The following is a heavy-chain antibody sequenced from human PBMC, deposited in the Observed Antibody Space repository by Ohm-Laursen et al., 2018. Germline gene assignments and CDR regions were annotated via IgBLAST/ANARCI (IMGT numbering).Heavy chain of an antibody. CDR3: ARDLEVGAPYGMDV. Sequence: SETLSLTCTVSGGSISSYYWSWIRQPAGKGLEWIGRIYTSGSTNYNPSLKSRVTMSVDTSKNQFSLKLSSVTAADTAVYYCARDLEVGAPYGMDVWGQGTTVTVSS. CDR2: IYTSGST. CDR1: GGSISSYY. D-gene: IGHD1-26*01. V-gene: IGHV4-4*07. J-gene: IGHJ6*02.